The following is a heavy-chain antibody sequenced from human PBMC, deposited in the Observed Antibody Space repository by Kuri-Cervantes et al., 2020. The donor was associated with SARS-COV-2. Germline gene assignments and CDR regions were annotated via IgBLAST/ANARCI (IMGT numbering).Heavy chain of an antibody. CDR3: AKLGYYYDNNGYRDIDGFDI. J-gene: IGHJ3*02. V-gene: IGHV3-23*01. CDR1: RFTFNDYV. CDR2: INGSGVGT. Sequence: GESLKISCAASRFTFNDYVMSWVRQSPGKGLEWVSVINGSGVGTYYAESVQGRFTISRDNSKSTLYLQMHSLRVEDTAVYYCAKLGYYYDNNGYRDIDGFDIWGQGTMVTVSS. D-gene: IGHD3-22*01.